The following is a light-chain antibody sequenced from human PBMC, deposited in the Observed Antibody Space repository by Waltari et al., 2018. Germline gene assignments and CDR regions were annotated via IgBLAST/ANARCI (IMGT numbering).Light chain of an antibody. CDR2: DAS. CDR1: ESLGSE. Sequence: DIQMTQSPSTLSASIGDRVTITCRASESLGSELAWYQRRPGKAPNMLIYDASNLQTGVPSRFSGSGSGTEFTLTINNLQPDDFVTYFCQQYSYYPWTFGQETKVEIK. J-gene: IGKJ1*01. V-gene: IGKV1-5*01. CDR3: QQYSYYPWT.